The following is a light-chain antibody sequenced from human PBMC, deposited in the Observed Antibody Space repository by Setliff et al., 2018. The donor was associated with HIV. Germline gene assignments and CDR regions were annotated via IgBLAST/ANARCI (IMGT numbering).Light chain of an antibody. Sequence: QSVLTQPASVSGSPGQSSTISCTGTRSDIGTYDLVSWYRQYPGKAPKLIIYEVNRRPAGVSDRLSGSKSGNTASLTISGLRAEDEATYYCCSYTSSTAYVVGTGTKVTV. J-gene: IGLJ1*01. V-gene: IGLV2-23*02. CDR2: EVN. CDR3: CSYTSSTAYV. CDR1: RSDIGTYDL.